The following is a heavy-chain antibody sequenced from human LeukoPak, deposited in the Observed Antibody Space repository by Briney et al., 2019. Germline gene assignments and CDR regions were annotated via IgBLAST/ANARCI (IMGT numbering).Heavy chain of an antibody. Sequence: PGGSLRLSCAASGFTFSSYAMSWVRQAPGEGREWVSAISGSGGSTYYADSVKGRFTISRDNSKNTLYLQMNSLRAEDTAVYYCAKSPYCSSTSCYVYELYYYYGMDVWGQGTTVTVSS. CDR2: ISGSGGST. V-gene: IGHV3-23*01. D-gene: IGHD2-2*01. CDR3: AKSPYCSSTSCYVYELYYYYGMDV. CDR1: GFTFSSYA. J-gene: IGHJ6*02.